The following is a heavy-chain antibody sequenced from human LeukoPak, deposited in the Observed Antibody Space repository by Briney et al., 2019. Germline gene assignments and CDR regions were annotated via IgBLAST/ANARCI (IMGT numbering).Heavy chain of an antibody. CDR1: GGSISSSSYY. J-gene: IGHJ4*02. CDR2: IYYSGST. D-gene: IGHD3-10*01. Sequence: SETLSLTCTVSGGSISSSSYYWGWIRQPPGKGLEWIGSIYYSGSTYYNPSLKSRVTISVDTSKNQFSLKLSSVTAADTAVYYCARTNIFGDEPFDYWGQGTLVTVSS. V-gene: IGHV4-39*01. CDR3: ARTNIFGDEPFDY.